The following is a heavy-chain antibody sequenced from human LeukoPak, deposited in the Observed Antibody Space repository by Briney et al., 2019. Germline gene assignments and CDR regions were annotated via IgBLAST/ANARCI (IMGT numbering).Heavy chain of an antibody. D-gene: IGHD3-10*01. V-gene: IGHV3-21*01. CDR3: ARGLVHYYGSGSFH. CDR1: RFTFSSYS. CDR2: ISSSSSYI. J-gene: IGHJ4*02. Sequence: GGSLRLSCAASRFTFSSYSMNWVCQARGKGLEWVSSISSSSSYIYYADSVKGRFTISRDNAKNSLYLQMNSLRAEDTAVYYCARGLVHYYGSGSFHWGQGTLVTVSS.